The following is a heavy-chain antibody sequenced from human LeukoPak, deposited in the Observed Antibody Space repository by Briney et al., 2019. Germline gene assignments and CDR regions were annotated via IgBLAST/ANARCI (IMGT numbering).Heavy chain of an antibody. D-gene: IGHD1-14*01. CDR3: ATGYY. CDR2: IYSGGTT. Sequence: GGSLRLSCAASGFTVSSNYLSWVRQAPGKGLEWVSVIYSGGTTYYAESVKGRFTISRDNSKNMLYLQMNSLGAQDTAVYYCATGYYWGQGTLVTVSS. CDR1: GFTVSSNY. V-gene: IGHV3-66*01. J-gene: IGHJ4*02.